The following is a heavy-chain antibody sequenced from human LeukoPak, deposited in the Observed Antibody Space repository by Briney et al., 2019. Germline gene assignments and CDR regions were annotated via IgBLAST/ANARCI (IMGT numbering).Heavy chain of an antibody. CDR1: GFTFSNAW. V-gene: IGHV4-34*01. CDR3: ARVNIVVVPGAIYINGLDV. CDR2: INHSGST. Sequence: GSLRLSCAASGFTFSNAWMSWVRQPPGKGLEWIGEINHSGSTNYNPSLKSRVTISVDTSKNQFSLKLSSVTAADTAVYYCARVNIVVVPGAIYINGLDVWGQGTAVTV. J-gene: IGHJ6*02. D-gene: IGHD2-2*01.